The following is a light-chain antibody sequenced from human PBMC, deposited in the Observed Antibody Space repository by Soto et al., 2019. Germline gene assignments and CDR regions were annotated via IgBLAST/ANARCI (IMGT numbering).Light chain of an antibody. CDR1: SSDVGAYNY. V-gene: IGLV2-14*03. Sequence: QSALTQPASVSGSPGQSITISCTGTSSDVGAYNYVSWYQQHPGKAPRLMIYEVSNRPSGVSNRFSGSKSGNTASLTIPGLQAEDEADYSCSSFTTSRIYVFGSGTKVTVL. CDR3: SSFTTSRIYV. CDR2: EVS. J-gene: IGLJ1*01.